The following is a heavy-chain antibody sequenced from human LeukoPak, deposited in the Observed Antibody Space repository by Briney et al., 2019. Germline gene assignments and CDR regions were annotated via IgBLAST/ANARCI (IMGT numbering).Heavy chain of an antibody. CDR2: ISGSGGST. CDR3: AKRGVPITLFDY. CDR1: GFTFSSYA. J-gene: IGHJ4*02. V-gene: IGHV3-23*01. Sequence: GGSLRLSCAASGFTFSSYAMHWVRQAPGKGLEWVSTISGSGGSTYYADSVEGRFTISRDNSKNTLYLQMNGLRAEDTAIYYCAKRGVPITLFDYWGQGTLVTVSS. D-gene: IGHD3-10*01.